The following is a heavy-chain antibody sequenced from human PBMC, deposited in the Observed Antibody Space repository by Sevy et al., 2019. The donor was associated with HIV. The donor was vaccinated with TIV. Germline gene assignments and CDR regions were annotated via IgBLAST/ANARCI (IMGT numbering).Heavy chain of an antibody. CDR2: ISDDGNNK. D-gene: IGHD3-22*01. J-gene: IGHJ4*02. CDR3: VSHYYDTTGYYYPLDY. Sequence: GGSLRLSCTASGFTFSTYAMYWVRQAPGKGLEWVAVISDDGNNKDYADSVKGRFTVSRDNSKNTLYLQMYSLRAEDTAVYYCVSHYYDTTGYYYPLDYWGQGTLVTVS. V-gene: IGHV3-30*04. CDR1: GFTFSTYA.